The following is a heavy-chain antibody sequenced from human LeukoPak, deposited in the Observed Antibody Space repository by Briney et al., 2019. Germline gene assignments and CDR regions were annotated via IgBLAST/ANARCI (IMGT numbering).Heavy chain of an antibody. CDR2: IYTSGST. CDR1: GYSISSGSYY. Sequence: PSETLSLTCAVSGYSISSGSYYWSWIRQPAGKGLEWIGRIYTSGSTNYNPSLKSRVTISVDTSKNQFSLKLSSVTAADTAVYYCASEESIVGAIPTNWGQGTLVTVSS. D-gene: IGHD1-26*01. CDR3: ASEESIVGAIPTN. V-gene: IGHV4-61*02. J-gene: IGHJ4*02.